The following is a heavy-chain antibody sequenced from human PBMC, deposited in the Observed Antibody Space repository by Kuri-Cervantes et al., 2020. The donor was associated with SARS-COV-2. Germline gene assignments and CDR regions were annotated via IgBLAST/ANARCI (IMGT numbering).Heavy chain of an antibody. J-gene: IGHJ4*02. D-gene: IGHD3-3*01. CDR2: IYYSGST. CDR3: ATSGYYDFWSGYYFDY. CDR1: GGSISSNSYY. Sequence: SETLSLTCTVSGGSISSNSYYWGWIRQPPGKGLEWIGSIYYSGSTYYNPSLKSRVTISVDTSKNQFSLKLSSVTAADTAVYYCATSGYYDFWSGYYFDYWGQGTLVTVSS. V-gene: IGHV4-39*01.